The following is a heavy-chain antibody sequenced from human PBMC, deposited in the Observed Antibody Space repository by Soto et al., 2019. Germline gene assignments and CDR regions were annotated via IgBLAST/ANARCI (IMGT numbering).Heavy chain of an antibody. CDR2: IGTAGDT. CDR3: ARGRHSGYDYYFDY. D-gene: IGHD5-12*01. Sequence: GGSLRLSCAASGFTFSSYDMHWVRQATGKGLEWVSAIGTAGDTYYPGSVKGRFTISRENAKNSLYLQMNSLRAGDTAVYYCARGRHSGYDYYFDYWGQGTLVTVSS. J-gene: IGHJ4*02. V-gene: IGHV3-13*01. CDR1: GFTFSSYD.